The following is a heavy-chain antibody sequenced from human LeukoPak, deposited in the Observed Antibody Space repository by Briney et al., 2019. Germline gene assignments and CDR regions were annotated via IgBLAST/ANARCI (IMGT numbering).Heavy chain of an antibody. CDR2: IRSKANSYAT. D-gene: IGHD4-17*01. V-gene: IGHV3-73*01. CDR3: TKYVDYFGDV. Sequence: GGSLRLSCAASGFSFSGSAMHWVRQASGKGLEWVGRIRSKANSYATAYAASVKGRFTIPRDDSKNTANLQMTSLKTEDRAVYYCTKYVDYFGDVWGKGTTVTVSS. J-gene: IGHJ6*04. CDR1: GFSFSGSA.